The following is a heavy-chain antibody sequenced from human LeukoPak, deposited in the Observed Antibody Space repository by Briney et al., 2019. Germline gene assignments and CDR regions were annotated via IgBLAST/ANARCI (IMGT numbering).Heavy chain of an antibody. CDR3: ARIHGIAAPYYFDY. Sequence: PSETLSLTCTVSGGSISSSSYYWGWIRQPPGKGLEWIGSIYYSGSTYYNPSLKSRVTISVDTSKNQFSLKLSSVTAADTAVYYCARIHGIAAPYYFDYWGQGTLATVSS. J-gene: IGHJ4*02. CDR2: IYYSGST. D-gene: IGHD6-6*01. CDR1: GGSISSSSYY. V-gene: IGHV4-39*07.